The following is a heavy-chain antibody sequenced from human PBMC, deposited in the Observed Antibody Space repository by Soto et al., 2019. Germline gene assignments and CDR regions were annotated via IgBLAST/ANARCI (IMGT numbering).Heavy chain of an antibody. CDR2: ISYDGSNK. D-gene: IGHD3-10*01. Sequence: PGGSLRLSCAASGFTFSSHGMHWVRQAPGKGLEWVAVISYDGSNKYYADSVKGRFTISRDNSKNTLYLQMNSLRAEDTAVYYCAKDSLGVLLWFGELNYFDYWGQGTLVTVSS. J-gene: IGHJ4*02. CDR3: AKDSLGVLLWFGELNYFDY. V-gene: IGHV3-30*18. CDR1: GFTFSSHG.